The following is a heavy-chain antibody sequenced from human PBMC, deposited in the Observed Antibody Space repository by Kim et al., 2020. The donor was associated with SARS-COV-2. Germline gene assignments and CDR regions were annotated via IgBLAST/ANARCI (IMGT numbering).Heavy chain of an antibody. J-gene: IGHJ4*02. CDR3: AREGSSSWLLDY. D-gene: IGHD6-13*01. V-gene: IGHV3-11*04. Sequence: YYADSVKGRLTVSRDNTKNSRDLKMNSLRAADTAVYYCAREGSSSWLLDYWGQGTLVTVSS.